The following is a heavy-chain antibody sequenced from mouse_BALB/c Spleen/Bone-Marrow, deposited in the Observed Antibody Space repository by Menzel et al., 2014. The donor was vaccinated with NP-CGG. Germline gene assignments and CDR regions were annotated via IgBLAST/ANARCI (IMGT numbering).Heavy chain of an antibody. D-gene: IGHD1-1*01. CDR2: SRDKANDYTT. CDR1: GFTFSDFY. J-gene: IGHJ2*01. Sequence: EVKLVESGGGLVQPGGSLRLSCAPSGFTFSDFYMEWVRQPPGKRLEWIAASRDKANDYTTEYSASVKGRFIVSRDTSQSILYLHMNALRAEDTAIYYCARGTVNYFDYWGQGTTLTVSS. CDR3: ARGTVNYFDY. V-gene: IGHV7-1*02.